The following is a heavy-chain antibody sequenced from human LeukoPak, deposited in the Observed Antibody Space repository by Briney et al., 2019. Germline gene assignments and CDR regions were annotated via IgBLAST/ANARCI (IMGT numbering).Heavy chain of an antibody. CDR2: INNDGSSR. V-gene: IGHV3-74*01. J-gene: IGHJ4*02. CDR1: RPTFRSYW. Sequence: GGSLRLSCAASRPTFRSYWMHWVRQAPGKGLVCVSRINNDGSSRRYADSVKGRFTISRDNAKNTLYLQMNSLRAEDTAVYYCAREFGSSWYNPFDYWGQGTLVTVSS. CDR3: AREFGSSWYNPFDY. D-gene: IGHD6-13*01.